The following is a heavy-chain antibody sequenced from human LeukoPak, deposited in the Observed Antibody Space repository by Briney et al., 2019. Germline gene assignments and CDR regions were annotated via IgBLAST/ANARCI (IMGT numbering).Heavy chain of an antibody. Sequence: QTGGSLRLSCAASGFTFSSYAMSWVRQAPGKGLKWVSAISGSGGSTYYADSVKGRFTISRDNSKNTLYLQMNSLRAEDTAVYYCAKDWSGYDAFDIWGQGTMVTVSS. V-gene: IGHV3-23*01. D-gene: IGHD3-3*01. J-gene: IGHJ3*02. CDR1: GFTFSSYA. CDR2: ISGSGGST. CDR3: AKDWSGYDAFDI.